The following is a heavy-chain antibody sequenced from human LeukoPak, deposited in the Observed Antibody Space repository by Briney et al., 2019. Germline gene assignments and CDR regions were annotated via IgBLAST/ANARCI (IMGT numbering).Heavy chain of an antibody. V-gene: IGHV1-8*03. D-gene: IGHD2-2*01. CDR2: MNPNSGNT. CDR1: GGTFSSYA. CDR3: ARGGGSTSSYYMDV. J-gene: IGHJ6*03. Sequence: ASVKVSCKASGGTFSSYAISWVRQATGQGLEWMGWMNPNSGNTGYAQKFQGRVTITRNTSISTAYMELSSLRPEDTAVYYCARGGGSTSSYYMDVWGKGTTVTVSS.